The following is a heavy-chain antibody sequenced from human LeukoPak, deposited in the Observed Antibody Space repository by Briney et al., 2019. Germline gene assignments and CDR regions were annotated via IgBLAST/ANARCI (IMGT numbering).Heavy chain of an antibody. CDR1: GGTFSSYT. D-gene: IGHD3-16*01. Sequence: ASVKVSCKASGGTFSSYTISWVRQAPGQGLEWMGMINPSGRSTTYAQKFQGRVTMTRDTSTTTVYMELSGLKSEDTAVYYCARPWGPNNYFDFRGQGTLVTVSS. J-gene: IGHJ4*02. V-gene: IGHV1-46*01. CDR2: INPSGRST. CDR3: ARPWGPNNYFDF.